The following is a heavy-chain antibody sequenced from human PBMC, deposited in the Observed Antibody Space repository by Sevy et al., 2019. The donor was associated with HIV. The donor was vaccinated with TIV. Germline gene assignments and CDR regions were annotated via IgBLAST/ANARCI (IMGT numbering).Heavy chain of an antibody. CDR3: AGGGDNDSSGYYYDY. D-gene: IGHD3-22*01. CDR1: GGSISSGDSS. J-gene: IGHJ4*02. CDR2: IYRSGTT. V-gene: IGHV4-30-2*01. Sequence: SETLSLTCAVSGGSISSGDSSWIWIRQPPGKGLEWIGYIYRSGTTYYDPSLKGRVTISLDRSRNQFSLKLTSVTAADTAVYFCAGGGDNDSSGYYYDYWGQGTLVTVSS.